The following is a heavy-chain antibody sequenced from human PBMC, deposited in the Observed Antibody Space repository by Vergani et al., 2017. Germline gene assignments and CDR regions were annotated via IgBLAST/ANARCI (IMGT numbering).Heavy chain of an antibody. Sequence: QVQLQESGPGLVKPSETLSLTCTVSGGSLINYYWSWVRQPPGKGLEWIGYLYSSGSTTYSPSLKSRLTMSVDPSKNQFSLKLRSVTLADTAVYFCARTIGHCSNSNCYNLAYWGQGTLVTVSS. J-gene: IGHJ4*02. CDR1: GGSLINYY. CDR2: LYSSGST. D-gene: IGHD2-2*02. V-gene: IGHV4-59*01. CDR3: ARTIGHCSNSNCYNLAY.